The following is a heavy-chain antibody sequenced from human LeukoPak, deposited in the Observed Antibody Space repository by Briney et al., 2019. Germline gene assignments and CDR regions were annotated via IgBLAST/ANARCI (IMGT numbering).Heavy chain of an antibody. D-gene: IGHD3-10*01. CDR2: IYYSGST. Sequence: SETLSLTCTVSGGSVSSGSYYWSWVRQPPGKGLEWIGYIYYSGSTNYNPSLKSRVTISVDTSKNQFSLKLSSVTAADTAVYYCAMYYYGSSKTFDYWGQGTLVTVSS. CDR3: AMYYYGSSKTFDY. J-gene: IGHJ4*02. CDR1: GGSVSSGSYY. V-gene: IGHV4-61*01.